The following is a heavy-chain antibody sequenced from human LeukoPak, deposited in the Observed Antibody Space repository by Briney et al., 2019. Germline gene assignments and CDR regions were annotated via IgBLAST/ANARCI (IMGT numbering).Heavy chain of an antibody. Sequence: SETLSLTCTVSGGSVSSGTYYWTWIRQSPGNGLEWIGYIYYTGSTEYNPSLKSRVSISVDPFKNQFSLELSAVSAADTAMYYCAGAPNTAYFDFWGQGTQATVSS. CDR1: GGSVSSGTYY. CDR3: AGAPNTAYFDF. CDR2: IYYTGST. V-gene: IGHV4-61*01. J-gene: IGHJ4*02.